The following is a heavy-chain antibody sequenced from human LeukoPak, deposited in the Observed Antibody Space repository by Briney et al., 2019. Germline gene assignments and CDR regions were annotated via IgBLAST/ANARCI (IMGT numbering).Heavy chain of an antibody. J-gene: IGHJ4*02. Sequence: PGGSLRLSCAASGFTFSSYAMHWVRQAPGKGLEWVAVISYGGSNKYYADSVKGRFTISRDNSKNTLYLQMSSLRAEDTAVYYCVKDPFDYWGQGTLVTVSS. CDR1: GFTFSSYA. V-gene: IGHV3-30*14. CDR3: VKDPFDY. CDR2: ISYGGSNK.